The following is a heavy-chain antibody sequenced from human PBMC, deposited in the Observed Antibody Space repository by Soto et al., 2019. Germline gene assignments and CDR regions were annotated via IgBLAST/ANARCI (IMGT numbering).Heavy chain of an antibody. V-gene: IGHV2-5*02. J-gene: IGHJ6*02. D-gene: IGHD2-21*02. CDR1: GFSLSTSGVG. Sequence: QITLKESGPTLVKPTQTLTLTCTFSGFSLSTSGVGVGWIRQPPGKALEWLALIYWDDDKRYSPSLRSRITISKDISKNQVVLTMTNMDPLDTATYYCIQSRCGGDCLQSYASHYYYGMDVWGQGTTVTVSS. CDR3: IQSRCGGDCLQSYASHYYYGMDV. CDR2: IYWDDDK.